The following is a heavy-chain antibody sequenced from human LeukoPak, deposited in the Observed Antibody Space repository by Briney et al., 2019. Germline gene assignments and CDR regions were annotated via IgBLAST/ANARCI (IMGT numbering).Heavy chain of an antibody. D-gene: IGHD2-2*01. Sequence: GASVKVSCKGSDYTFTSYGISWVRQAPGQVLEWMGWISAYNGNTNYAQKLQGRVTMSTDTSTSTAYMELRSLRSDDTAVYYCARAPPTYYAQNFDYWGQGTLVTVSS. J-gene: IGHJ4*02. CDR2: ISAYNGNT. V-gene: IGHV1-18*01. CDR3: ARAPPTYYAQNFDY. CDR1: DYTFTSYG.